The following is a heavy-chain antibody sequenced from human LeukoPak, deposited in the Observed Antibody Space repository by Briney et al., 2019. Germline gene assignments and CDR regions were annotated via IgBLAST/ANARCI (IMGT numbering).Heavy chain of an antibody. CDR2: INPDGSVT. J-gene: IGHJ4*02. CDR3: ARSGYYNGYDY. V-gene: IGHV3-74*01. CDR1: GFSFSGQW. D-gene: IGHD2/OR15-2a*01. Sequence: GGSLRLSCVASGFSFSGQWMHWARQAPGKGLVAVSRINPDGSVTTHADYVKGRFTISRDNAKNTLYLEMSSLTVEDTALYYCARSGYYNGYDYWGQGTLVTVSS.